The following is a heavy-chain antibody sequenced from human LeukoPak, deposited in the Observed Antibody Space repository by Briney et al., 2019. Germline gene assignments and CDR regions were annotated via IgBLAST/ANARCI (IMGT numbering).Heavy chain of an antibody. CDR2: ISYDGSNK. D-gene: IGHD3-10*01. CDR3: GKDFYLGGHYFGSGTGFYGVDV. V-gene: IGHV3-30*18. CDR1: GFTFSSYG. J-gene: IGHJ6*02. Sequence: GGSLRLSCAASGFTFSSYGMQWVRQAPGKGLGWVSVISYDGSNKYYADSVKGRFTISRDNSKNTLYLQMNSLRPEDTALYHCGKDFYLGGHYFGSGTGFYGVDVWGQGTTVTVSS.